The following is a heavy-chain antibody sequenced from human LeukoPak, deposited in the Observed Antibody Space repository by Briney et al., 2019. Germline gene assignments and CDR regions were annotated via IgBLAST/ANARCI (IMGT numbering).Heavy chain of an antibody. CDR3: AKGASRWSGDYYHGMDV. D-gene: IGHD3-10*01. J-gene: IGHJ6*02. CDR1: GFTFSSYA. V-gene: IGHV3-23*01. CDR2: IGGSGGST. Sequence: GGSLRLSCAASGFTFSSYAMSWVRQGPGKGLEWVSAIGGSGGSTYYADSVKGRFTISRDNSKNTLYVQMNSLRVEDTAVYYCAKGASRWSGDYYHGMDVWGQGTTVTVSS.